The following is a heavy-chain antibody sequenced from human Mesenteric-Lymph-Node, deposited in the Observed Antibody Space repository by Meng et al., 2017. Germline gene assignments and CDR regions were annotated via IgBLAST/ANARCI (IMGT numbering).Heavy chain of an antibody. D-gene: IGHD3-22*01. V-gene: IGHV3-23*01. Sequence: GESLKISCAASGFTFSSYAMSWVRQAPGKGLEWVSAISGSGGSTYYADSVKGRFTISRDNSKNTLYLQMNSLRAEDTAVYYCAKVYDSSGYYLQFWDYWGQGTLVTVSS. CDR1: GFTFSSYA. CDR3: AKVYDSSGYYLQFWDY. CDR2: ISGSGGST. J-gene: IGHJ4*02.